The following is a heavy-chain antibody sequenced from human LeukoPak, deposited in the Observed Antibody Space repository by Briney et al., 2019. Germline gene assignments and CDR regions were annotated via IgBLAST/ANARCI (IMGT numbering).Heavy chain of an antibody. CDR1: GRSISISSYC. Sequence: PSETLSLTCTVSGRSISISSYCWGWIRQPPGKGLEWIGSIYYSGSTYYNPSLKSRVTISVDTSKNQFSLKLSSVTAADTAVYCYTRPGDLRLKELSLNYWGQGTLVTVSS. V-gene: IGHV4-39*01. CDR2: IYYSGST. CDR3: TRPGDLRLKELSLNY. D-gene: IGHD3-16*02. J-gene: IGHJ4*02.